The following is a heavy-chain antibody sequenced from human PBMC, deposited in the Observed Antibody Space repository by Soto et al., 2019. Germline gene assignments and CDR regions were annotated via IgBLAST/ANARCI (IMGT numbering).Heavy chain of an antibody. J-gene: IGHJ3*02. V-gene: IGHV4-31*03. Sequence: SETMSVRYSVSGDSISRIDDYWTRIRKHPEKGLEWIGNIYFRGNTYYSPSLESRLTISVDTSKNQFSLKLTSVTAADTAVYYCARVGGSYDSGGYLIRGAFDIWGQGTMVTVSS. D-gene: IGHD3-22*01. CDR2: IYFRGNT. CDR1: GDSISRIDDY. CDR3: ARVGGSYDSGGYLIRGAFDI.